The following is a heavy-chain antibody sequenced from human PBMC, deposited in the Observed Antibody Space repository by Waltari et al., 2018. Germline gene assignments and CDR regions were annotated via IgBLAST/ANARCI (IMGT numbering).Heavy chain of an antibody. D-gene: IGHD7-27*01. CDR1: GLTFGDYA. Sequence: EVLLLESGVGLLQLEWSLRLTCTASGLTFGDYAMSWFRQAPGKGLEWIGFIKIQAYGAAATYGASVRGRFTISRDDSRSITCLEIHSLKVEDTAMYYCSRDPTGGLGFQHWGQGTLVTVSS. CDR2: IKIQAYGAAA. CDR3: SRDPTGGLGFQH. J-gene: IGHJ1*01. V-gene: IGHV3-49*03.